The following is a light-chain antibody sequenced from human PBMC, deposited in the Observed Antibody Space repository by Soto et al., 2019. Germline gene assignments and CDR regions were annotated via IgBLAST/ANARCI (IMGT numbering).Light chain of an antibody. CDR1: QSVLVSSMNENC. Sequence: DIVMTQSPASLAVSLGERAAIKCKSSQSVLVSSMNENCLGWYQQKPGQPPKLLIYWASTRASGVPDRFSGSGSGTDFTLTITNLQAEDVAIYYCQQCYSTPWTFGQGTKVEIK. J-gene: IGKJ1*01. CDR3: QQCYSTPWT. CDR2: WAS. V-gene: IGKV4-1*01.